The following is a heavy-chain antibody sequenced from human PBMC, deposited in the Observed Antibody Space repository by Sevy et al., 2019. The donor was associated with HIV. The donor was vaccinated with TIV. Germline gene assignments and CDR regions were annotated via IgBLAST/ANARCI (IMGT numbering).Heavy chain of an antibody. V-gene: IGHV3-23*01. J-gene: IGHJ4*02. D-gene: IGHD3-16*01. Sequence: GESLKISCAASGFSFSSYAMSWIRQGPGKGLEWVSGISGSGGTTSYADSVKGRFTISRDNSKDTLYLQMNSVTAEDTAIYYCAKDLRGRTMRGELDYWGRGTLVTVSS. CDR2: ISGSGGTT. CDR3: AKDLRGRTMRGELDY. CDR1: GFSFSSYA.